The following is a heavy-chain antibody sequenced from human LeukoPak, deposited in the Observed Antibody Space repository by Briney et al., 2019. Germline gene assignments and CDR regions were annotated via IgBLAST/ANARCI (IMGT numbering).Heavy chain of an antibody. CDR1: GGSISSSSYY. Sequence: LSLTCTVSGGSISSSSYYMSWIRQAPGKGLEWVSYISSSGSFIYYADSVKGRFTISRDNAKNSLYLHMNSLRAEDTALYYCAREPYYDSSGYSPDYWGQGTLVTVSS. CDR2: ISSSGSFI. V-gene: IGHV3-11*04. CDR3: AREPYYDSSGYSPDY. J-gene: IGHJ4*02. D-gene: IGHD3-22*01.